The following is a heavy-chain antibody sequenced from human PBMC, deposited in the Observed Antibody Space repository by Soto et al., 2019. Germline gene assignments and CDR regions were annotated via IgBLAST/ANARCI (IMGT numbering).Heavy chain of an antibody. CDR3: AKVGYSGSYFDY. J-gene: IGHJ4*02. CDR2: ISYDGSNK. CDR1: GFTFSSYG. Sequence: QVQLVESGGGVVQPGRSLRLSCAASGFTFSSYGMHRVRQAPGKGLEWVAVISYDGSNKYYADSVKGRFTISRDNSKNTLYLQMNSLRAEDTAVYYCAKVGYSGSYFDYWGQGTLVTVSS. V-gene: IGHV3-30*18. D-gene: IGHD1-26*01.